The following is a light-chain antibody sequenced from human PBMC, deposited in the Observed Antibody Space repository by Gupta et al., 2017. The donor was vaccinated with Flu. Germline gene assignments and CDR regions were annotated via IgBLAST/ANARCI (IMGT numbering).Light chain of an antibody. CDR1: QSVASY. V-gene: IGKV3-20*01. CDR2: GAF. J-gene: IGKJ2*01. Sequence: EIVLTQSPGTLSLSPGERATLSCRASQSVASYLVWYQQKPGQAPRLRIYGAFSRATGIPDRFSGSGSGTDFRLTISRLEPEDFAVYYCQHYGTSPTFGQGTKLEIK. CDR3: QHYGTSPT.